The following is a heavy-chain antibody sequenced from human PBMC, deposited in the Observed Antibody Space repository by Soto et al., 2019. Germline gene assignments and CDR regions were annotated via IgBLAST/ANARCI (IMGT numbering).Heavy chain of an antibody. D-gene: IGHD1-26*01. J-gene: IGHJ6*02. V-gene: IGHV5-10-1*01. CDR1: GYSFTSYW. CDR3: ARRMTTTCLDV. CDR2: IDPSDSYT. Sequence: PGESLKISCKGPGYSFTSYWISWVRQMPGKGLEWMGRIDPSDSYTNYSPSFQGHVTIPADKSISTAHLQRSSLQASDTAMYYCARRMTTTCLDVWGPGTTVTVSS.